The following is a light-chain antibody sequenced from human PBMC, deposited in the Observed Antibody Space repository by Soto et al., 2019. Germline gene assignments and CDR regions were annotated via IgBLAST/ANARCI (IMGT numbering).Light chain of an antibody. Sequence: DIQMTQSPSSLSASVGDRVPITCRASQSISSYLNWYQQKPGKAPKLLIYAATSLQGRVPSRLGCSGSGADMTLTISSLQREDCAIYYCQQSSSTVLTFGGGTKVEIK. V-gene: IGKV1-39*01. J-gene: IGKJ4*01. CDR3: QQSSSTVLT. CDR1: QSISSY. CDR2: AAT.